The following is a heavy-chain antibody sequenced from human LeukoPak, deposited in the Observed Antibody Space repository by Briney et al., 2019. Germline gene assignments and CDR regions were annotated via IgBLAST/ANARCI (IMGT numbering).Heavy chain of an antibody. V-gene: IGHV1-69*13. D-gene: IGHD5-18*01. Sequence: SVKVSCKASGGTFSSYAISWVRQAPGQGLEWMGGIIPIFGTANYAQKFQGRVTITADESTSTAYMELSSLRSEDTAVYYWATPKNTAMATYYYYGMDVWGQGTTVTVSS. J-gene: IGHJ6*02. CDR1: GGTFSSYA. CDR3: ATPKNTAMATYYYYGMDV. CDR2: IIPIFGTA.